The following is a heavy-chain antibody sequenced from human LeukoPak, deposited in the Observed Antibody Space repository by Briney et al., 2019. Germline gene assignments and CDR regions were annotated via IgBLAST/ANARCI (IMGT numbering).Heavy chain of an antibody. Sequence: GGSLRLSCAASGFTFSSCAMSWVRQAPGKGLEWVSAISGSGGSTYYADSVKGRFTISRDNSKNTLYLQMNSLRAEDTAIYYCAKDGDFYDSRGRFDYWGQGTLVTVS. CDR2: ISGSGGST. CDR3: AKDGDFYDSRGRFDY. V-gene: IGHV3-23*01. J-gene: IGHJ4*02. CDR1: GFTFSSCA. D-gene: IGHD3-22*01.